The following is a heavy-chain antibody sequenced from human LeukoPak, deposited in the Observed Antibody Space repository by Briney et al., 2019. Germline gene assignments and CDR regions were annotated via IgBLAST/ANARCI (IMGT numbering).Heavy chain of an antibody. V-gene: IGHV4-4*02. J-gene: IGHJ4*02. CDR2: VHLSGAS. CDR3: ARESGAFCPFGF. Sequence: SQTLSLTHAVSGGSILTTNWWSWVRQPPGKGLEWIGEVHLSGASNYNPSLKSRVSMSIDNSKNQLSLKLTSATAADTAIYYCARESGAFCPFGFWGQGTLVTVSS. D-gene: IGHD1-26*01. CDR1: GGSILTTNW.